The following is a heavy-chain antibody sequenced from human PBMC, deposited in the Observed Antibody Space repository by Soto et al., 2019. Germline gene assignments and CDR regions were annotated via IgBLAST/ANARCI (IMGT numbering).Heavy chain of an antibody. CDR3: ARDLTGTGYDAFDI. J-gene: IGHJ3*02. V-gene: IGHV1-2*04. CDR1: GVTFSDNY. Sequence: ASVKVSDKASGVTFSDNYIHWLRQAPGQGPEWMGLINPDSGGTRFAQKFQGWVTMTRDTSINTAYMELSRLRFNDTAVYYCARDLTGTGYDAFDIWGKGTMVTVSS. CDR2: INPDSGGT. D-gene: IGHD1-1*01.